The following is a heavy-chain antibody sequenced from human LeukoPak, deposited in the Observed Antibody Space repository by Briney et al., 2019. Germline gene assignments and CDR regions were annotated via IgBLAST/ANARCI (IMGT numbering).Heavy chain of an antibody. CDR1: GGSINNYY. D-gene: IGHD6-19*01. CDR3: TSVQGGSGSQY. J-gene: IGHJ4*02. CDR2: IYTSGST. V-gene: IGHV4-4*07. Sequence: SETLSLTCPVHGGSINNYYCSWLRQPAGKGLEWIGRIYTSGSTNYNPSLKSQVTMSVDTSKNQFSLKLSSVTAADTAVYYSTSVQGGSGSQYWGQGTLVTVSS.